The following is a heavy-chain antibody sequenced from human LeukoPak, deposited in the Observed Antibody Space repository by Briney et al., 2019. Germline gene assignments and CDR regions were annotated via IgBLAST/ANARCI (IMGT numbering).Heavy chain of an antibody. J-gene: IGHJ3*02. V-gene: IGHV4-30-4*07. CDR3: AREGSRTDAFDI. CDR1: GGSISSGGYS. Sequence: SETLSLTCAVSGGSISSGGYSWSWIRQPPGKGLEWIGYIYYSGSTYYNPSLKSRVTISVDTSKNQFSLKLSSVTAADTAVYYCAREGSRTDAFDIWGQGTMVTVSS. CDR2: IYYSGST. D-gene: IGHD6-13*01.